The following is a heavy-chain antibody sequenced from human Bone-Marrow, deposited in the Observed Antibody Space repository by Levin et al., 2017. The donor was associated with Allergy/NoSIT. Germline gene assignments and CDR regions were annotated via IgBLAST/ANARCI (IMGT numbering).Heavy chain of an antibody. CDR3: ARCSGGTCYSGVDS. Sequence: SQTLSLTCTVSGDSMSSGDDYWSWIRQPPGKGLEWIGYIYYSGSTYYNPSLKSRVIMSVDTPKNHFSLKLGSATAADTAVYYCARCSGGTCYSGVDSWGQGTLVTVSS. V-gene: IGHV4-30-4*01. CDR2: IYYSGST. J-gene: IGHJ4*02. CDR1: GDSMSSGDDY. D-gene: IGHD2-15*01.